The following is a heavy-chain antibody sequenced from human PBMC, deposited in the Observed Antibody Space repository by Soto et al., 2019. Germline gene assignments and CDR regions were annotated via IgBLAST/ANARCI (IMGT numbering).Heavy chain of an antibody. V-gene: IGHV3-30-3*01. D-gene: IGHD1-26*01. CDR2: ISYDGSNK. CDR1: GFTFSSYA. J-gene: IGHJ4*02. Sequence: GSLRLSCAASGFTFSSYAMHWVRQAPGKGLEWVAVISYDGSNKYYADSVKGRFTISRDNSKNTLYLQMNSLRAEDTAVYYCARGLGEEWELYYFDYWGQGALVTVSS. CDR3: ARGLGEEWELYYFDY.